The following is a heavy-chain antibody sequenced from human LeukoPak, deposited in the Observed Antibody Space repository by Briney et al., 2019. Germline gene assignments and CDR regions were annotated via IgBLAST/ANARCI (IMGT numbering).Heavy chain of an antibody. CDR1: GFTFSNYA. V-gene: IGHV3-23*01. D-gene: IGHD3-22*01. J-gene: IGHJ4*02. CDR3: AKHYDSRAYYCFDY. CDR2: ICGSGGST. Sequence: GGSLRLSCAASGFTFSNYAMSWVRQAPGKGLEWVSFICGSGGSTDFEDSVKGRLTISRDNSKNTLYLQMNSLRAEDTAVYYCAKHYDSRAYYCFDYWGQGALVTVSS.